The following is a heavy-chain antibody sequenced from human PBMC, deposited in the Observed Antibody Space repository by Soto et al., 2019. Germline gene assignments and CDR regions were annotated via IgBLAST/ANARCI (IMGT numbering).Heavy chain of an antibody. J-gene: IGHJ4*02. CDR1: GYTFSSYA. CDR2: INAGYGNT. V-gene: IGHV1-3*01. CDR3: ARDTGDGTFDF. D-gene: IGHD7-27*01. Sequence: ASSEGPCKASGYTFSSYAMHWVRQAPGQRLEWMRWINAGYGNTKSSQKFQDRVTISRDTSASTAYMELTSLRSEDTAVYYCARDTGDGTFDFWGQGTLVTVSS.